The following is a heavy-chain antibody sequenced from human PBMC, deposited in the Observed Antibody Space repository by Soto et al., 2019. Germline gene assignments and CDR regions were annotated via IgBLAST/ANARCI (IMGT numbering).Heavy chain of an antibody. D-gene: IGHD6-13*01. CDR2: ISSSSSYI. V-gene: IGHV3-21*01. J-gene: IGHJ6*02. CDR3: ARDPERGIAAAGDPTGGYHYGMDV. CDR1: GFTFSSYS. Sequence: GSLRLSCAASGFTFSSYSMNWVRQAPGKGLEWVSSISSSSSYIYYADSVKGRFTISRDNAKNSLYLQMNSLRAEDTAVYYCARDPERGIAAAGDPTGGYHYGMDVWGQGTTVTVSS.